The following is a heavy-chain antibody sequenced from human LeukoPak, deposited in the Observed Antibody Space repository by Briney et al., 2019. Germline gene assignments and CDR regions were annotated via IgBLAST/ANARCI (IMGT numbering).Heavy chain of an antibody. CDR3: ARDGDSSGYSPRGPLGY. CDR2: IYHSGST. Sequence: SETLSLTCAVSGYSISSGYYWGWIRQPPGKGLEWIGSIYHSGSTYYNPSLKSRVTISVDTSKNQFSLKLSSVTAADTAVYYCARDGDSSGYSPRGPLGYWGQGTLVTVSS. V-gene: IGHV4-38-2*02. CDR1: GYSISSGYY. J-gene: IGHJ4*02. D-gene: IGHD3-22*01.